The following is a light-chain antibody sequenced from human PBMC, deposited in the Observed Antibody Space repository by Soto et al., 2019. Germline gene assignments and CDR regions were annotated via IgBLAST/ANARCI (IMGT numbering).Light chain of an antibody. J-gene: IGKJ1*01. Sequence: DIQMTQSPSTLSASVGDRVTITCRASQSISTWLAWYQQKPGKAPKLLIYDASSLESGVPSRFSDSGSGTEFTLTTSSLQPDDFATYYCRHYNSYPWTLGKGTKVDIK. CDR1: QSISTW. V-gene: IGKV1-5*01. CDR2: DAS. CDR3: RHYNSYPWT.